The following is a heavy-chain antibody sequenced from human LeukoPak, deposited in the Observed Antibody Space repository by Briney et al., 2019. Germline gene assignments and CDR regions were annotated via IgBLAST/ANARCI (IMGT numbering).Heavy chain of an antibody. Sequence: GGSLRLSCAASGFTFSSYSMNWVRQAPGKGLEWVSSISSSSSYIYYADSVKGRFTISRDNAKNSLSLQMNSLRAEDTAVYYCARDSIAVAGIPDYWGQGTLVTVSS. CDR3: ARDSIAVAGIPDY. V-gene: IGHV3-21*01. J-gene: IGHJ4*02. CDR1: GFTFSSYS. CDR2: ISSSSSYI. D-gene: IGHD6-19*01.